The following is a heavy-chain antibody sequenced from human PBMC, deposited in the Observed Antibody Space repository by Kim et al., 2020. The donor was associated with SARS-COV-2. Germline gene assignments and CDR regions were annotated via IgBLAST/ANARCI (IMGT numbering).Heavy chain of an antibody. CDR3: VKETYYDDSSLDY. CDR1: GFTFSSYS. CDR2: ISSNGGST. D-gene: IGHD3-22*01. V-gene: IGHV3-64D*06. Sequence: GGSLRLSCSASGFTFSSYSMHWVRQAPGKGLEYVSAISSNGGSTYYADSVKGRFTISRNNSKNTLYLQMSSLRAEDTAVYYCVKETYYDDSSLDYWGQGTLVTVSS. J-gene: IGHJ4*02.